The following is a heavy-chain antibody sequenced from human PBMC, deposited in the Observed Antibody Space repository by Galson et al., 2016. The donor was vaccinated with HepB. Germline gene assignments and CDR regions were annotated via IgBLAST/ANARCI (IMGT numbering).Heavy chain of an antibody. CDR1: GFIFDDYY. CDR2: ISGRSDYR. V-gene: IGHV3-11*06. Sequence: SLRLSCAASGFIFDDYYVSWIRQAPGKGLECISYISGRSDYRDYADSVKGRFTISRDSAKKSVYLQMTHLRVEDTAVYYCARGETRGVSPFDSWGRGTLVTVSS. CDR3: ARGETRGVSPFDS. J-gene: IGHJ4*02. D-gene: IGHD2-8*01.